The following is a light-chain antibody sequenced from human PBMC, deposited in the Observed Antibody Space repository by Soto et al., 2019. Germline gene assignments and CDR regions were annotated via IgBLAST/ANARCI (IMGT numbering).Light chain of an antibody. CDR3: QQRSNWPPIT. J-gene: IGKJ5*01. Sequence: EIVFTQSPATLAFSPGGRAPLSRRGSQSVSSYLAWYQQKPGQAHRLLVYDASNRATGIPARFSGSGSGTDFTPTISSLEPEDFAVYYCQQRSNWPPITFGQGTRLEIK. V-gene: IGKV3-11*01. CDR1: QSVSSY. CDR2: DAS.